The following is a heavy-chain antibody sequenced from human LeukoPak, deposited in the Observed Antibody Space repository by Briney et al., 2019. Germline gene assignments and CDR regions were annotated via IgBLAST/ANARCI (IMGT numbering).Heavy chain of an antibody. V-gene: IGHV4-59*08. CDR1: GGSISSYY. CDR3: ARHVPNVWSGHYIDY. J-gene: IGHJ4*02. D-gene: IGHD3-3*01. Sequence: PLETLSLTCTVSGGSISSYYWSWIRQPPGKGLEWIGYIYYSGSTNYNPSLKSRVTISVDTSKNQFSLKLSSVTAADTAVYYCARHVPNVWSGHYIDYWGQGTLVTVSS. CDR2: IYYSGST.